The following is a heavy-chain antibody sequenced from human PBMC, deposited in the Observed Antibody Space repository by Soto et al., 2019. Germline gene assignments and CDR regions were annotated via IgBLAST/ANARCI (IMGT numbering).Heavy chain of an antibody. CDR3: AKSRIWEHHFDN. CDR1: GDSIGNDGYY. D-gene: IGHD1-26*01. CDR2: YYYSGST. V-gene: IGHV4-31*03. J-gene: IGHJ4*02. Sequence: QVQLQESGPGLVKPSQTLSLTCTVSGDSIGNDGYYWTWIRQHPGKGLEWIGYYYYSGSTYYNPSLKSRVTISVDTSKAQFSLKLRSVTAADTAVYYCAKSRIWEHHFDNWGQGILVTVSS.